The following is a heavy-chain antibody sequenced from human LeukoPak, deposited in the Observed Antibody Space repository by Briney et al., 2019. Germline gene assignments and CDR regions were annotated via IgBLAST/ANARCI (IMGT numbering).Heavy chain of an antibody. V-gene: IGHV4-34*01. Sequence: SETQSLTCAVYGGSFSGYYWSWIRQPPGKGLEWIGEINHSGSTNYNPSLKSRVTMSVDTSKNQFSLKLSSVTAADTAVHYCASLLNVAGYSGYDSDYWGQGTLVTVSS. CDR3: ASLLNVAGYSGYDSDY. J-gene: IGHJ4*02. CDR1: GGSFSGYY. CDR2: INHSGST. D-gene: IGHD5-12*01.